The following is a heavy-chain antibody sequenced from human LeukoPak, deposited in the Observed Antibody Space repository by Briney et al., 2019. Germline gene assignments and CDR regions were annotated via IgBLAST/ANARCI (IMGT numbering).Heavy chain of an antibody. Sequence: GGSLRLSCVASGFIFDDYAKHWVRHAPWKGLEWVSGISWNSGSIGYADSVKGRLTISRDNAKNSLYLQMNSLRAEDTALYYCARGYSYKGVFGYWGQGTLVTVSS. J-gene: IGHJ4*02. CDR3: ARGYSYKGVFGY. V-gene: IGHV3-9*01. D-gene: IGHD5-18*01. CDR1: GFIFDDYA. CDR2: ISWNSGSI.